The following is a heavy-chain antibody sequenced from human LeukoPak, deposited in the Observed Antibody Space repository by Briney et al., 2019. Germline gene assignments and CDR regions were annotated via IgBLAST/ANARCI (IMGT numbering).Heavy chain of an antibody. CDR3: AGTPSSPLLWFGELKYNWFDP. D-gene: IGHD3-10*01. CDR2: ISSSSSYI. Sequence: PGGSLRLSCAASGFTFSSYSMNWVRQAPGKGLGWVPSISSSSSYIYYADSVKGRFTISRDNAKNSLYLQMNSLRAEDTAVYYCAGTPSSPLLWFGELKYNWFDPWGQGTLVTVSS. V-gene: IGHV3-21*01. CDR1: GFTFSSYS. J-gene: IGHJ5*02.